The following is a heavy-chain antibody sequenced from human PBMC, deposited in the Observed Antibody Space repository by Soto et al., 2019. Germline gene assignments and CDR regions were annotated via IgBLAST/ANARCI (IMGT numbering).Heavy chain of an antibody. CDR2: FDPEDGET. J-gene: IGHJ6*02. CDR3: ARDDGPAKTYYYYYYGMDV. CDR1: GYTLPELS. Sequence: ASVKVSCKVSGYTLPELSMHWVRQAPGKGLEWMGGFDPEDGETIYAQKFQGRVTITADKSTSTAYMELSSLRSEDTAVYYCARDDGPAKTYYYYYYGMDVWGQGTTVTVSS. V-gene: IGHV1-24*01. D-gene: IGHD2-8*01.